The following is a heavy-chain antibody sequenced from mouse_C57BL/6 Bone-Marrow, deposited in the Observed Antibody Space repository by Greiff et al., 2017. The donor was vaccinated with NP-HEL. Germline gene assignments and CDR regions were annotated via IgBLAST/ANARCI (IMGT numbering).Heavy chain of an antibody. CDR3: ARAPYDYPIGDY. CDR1: GFTFSSYA. CDR2: ISAGGSYT. V-gene: IGHV5-4*03. D-gene: IGHD2-4*01. J-gene: IGHJ4*01. Sequence: EVMLVESGGGLVKPGGSLKLSCAASGFTFSSYAMSWVRQTPEKRLEWVATISAGGSYTYYPDNVKGRFTISRDNAKNNLYLQMSHLKSEDTARYYCARAPYDYPIGDYWGQGTSVTVSS.